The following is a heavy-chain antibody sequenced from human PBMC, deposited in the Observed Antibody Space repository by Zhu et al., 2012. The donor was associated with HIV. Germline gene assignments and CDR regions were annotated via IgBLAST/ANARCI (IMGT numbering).Heavy chain of an antibody. D-gene: IGHD3-22*01. V-gene: IGHV4-59*11. CDR3: ARLRDTSGYYYPFDY. CDR1: GGSTSSHY. J-gene: IGHJ4*02. Sequence: QVQLQESGPGLVKPSETLSLTCSVSGGSTSSHYWSWIRQPPGKGLEWIGYVYYTGTTNYNPSLKSRVTISLDMSKNQFSLKLTSVTAADTAVYYCARLRDTSGYYYPFDYWGQGTLSPSPQ. CDR2: VYYTGTT.